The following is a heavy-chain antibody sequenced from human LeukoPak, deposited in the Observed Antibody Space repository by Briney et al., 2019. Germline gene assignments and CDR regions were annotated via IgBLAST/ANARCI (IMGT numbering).Heavy chain of an antibody. CDR3: ANEIRPNDY. D-gene: IGHD4-17*01. CDR2: ISGSSGST. J-gene: IGHJ4*02. CDR1: GFTFSSCA. V-gene: IGHV3-23*01. Sequence: LAGGSLRLSCAASGFTFSSCALSWVRQAPGKGLEWVSTISGSSGSTYYADAVKGRFTISRDNSKNTVYLQMNSLRAEDTAVYYCANEIRPNDYWGQGTLVTVSS.